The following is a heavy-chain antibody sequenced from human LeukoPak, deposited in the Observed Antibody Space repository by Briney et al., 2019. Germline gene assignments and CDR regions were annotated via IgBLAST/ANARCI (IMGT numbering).Heavy chain of an antibody. CDR2: IYYSGST. Sequence: SETLSLTCTVSGGSISSYSWSWIRQPPGKGLEWIGYIYYSGSTNYNPSLKSRVTISVDTSKNQFSLKLSSVTAADTAVYYCARDGADFWSGYYRSPFGMDVWGQGTTVTVSS. CDR1: GGSISSYS. J-gene: IGHJ6*02. D-gene: IGHD3-3*01. V-gene: IGHV4-59*01. CDR3: ARDGADFWSGYYRSPFGMDV.